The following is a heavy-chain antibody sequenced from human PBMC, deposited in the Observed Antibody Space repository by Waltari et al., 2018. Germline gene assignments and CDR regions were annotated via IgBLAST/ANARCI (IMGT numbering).Heavy chain of an antibody. CDR3: TRDSSGRTAFDI. V-gene: IGHV3-33*01. Sequence: QVQLVESGGGVVQPGKSLKLSCVASGFSFSSYGMQWVRQAPGKGLEWVAVVWYDGSNQYYADSVKGRFTISRDNSKITLYLQVNSLRAEDTAVDYCTRDSSGRTAFDIWGQGTMVTVSS. CDR2: VWYDGSNQ. CDR1: GFSFSSYG. J-gene: IGHJ3*02. D-gene: IGHD3-10*01.